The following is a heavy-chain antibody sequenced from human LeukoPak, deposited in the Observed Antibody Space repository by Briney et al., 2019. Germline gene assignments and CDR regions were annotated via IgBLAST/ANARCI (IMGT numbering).Heavy chain of an antibody. CDR3: AKGGSGSFADL. Sequence: GSLRLSCAASGFIFNNYGLIWVRQAPGKGLQWVSAISNDGGGTTYADFVKGRFTISRDNSKNTLVLQMSNLRAEDTALYYCAKGGSGSFADLWGQGTLVTVSS. J-gene: IGHJ5*02. D-gene: IGHD3-22*01. V-gene: IGHV3-23*01. CDR1: GFIFNNYG. CDR2: ISNDGGGT.